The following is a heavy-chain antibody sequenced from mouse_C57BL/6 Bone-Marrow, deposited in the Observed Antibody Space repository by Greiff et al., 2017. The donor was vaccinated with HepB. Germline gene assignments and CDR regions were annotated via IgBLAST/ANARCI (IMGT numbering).Heavy chain of an antibody. CDR1: GYTFTSYW. CDR2: IDPSDSYT. D-gene: IGHD1-1*01. J-gene: IGHJ4*01. CDR3: AKRDYGSYYYAMDY. V-gene: IGHV1-50*01. Sequence: QVQLQQPGAELVKPGASVKLSCKASGYTFTSYWMQWVKQRPGQGLEWIGEIDPSDSYTNYNQKFKGKATLTVDTSSSTAYMPLSSLTSEDSAVYYCAKRDYGSYYYAMDYWGQGTSVTVSS.